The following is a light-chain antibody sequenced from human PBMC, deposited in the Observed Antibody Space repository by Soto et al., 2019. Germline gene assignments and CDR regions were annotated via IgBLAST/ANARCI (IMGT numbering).Light chain of an antibody. CDR3: QKYNSAPLT. CDR1: QGISNY. V-gene: IGKV1-27*01. CDR2: AAS. J-gene: IGKJ4*01. Sequence: DIPMTQSPSSLSASVGDRVTITCRARQGISNYLAWYQQKPGKVPKLLIYAASTLQSGVPSRFSGSGSGTDFTLTISILQPEDVATYYCQKYNSAPLTFGGGTNVEIK.